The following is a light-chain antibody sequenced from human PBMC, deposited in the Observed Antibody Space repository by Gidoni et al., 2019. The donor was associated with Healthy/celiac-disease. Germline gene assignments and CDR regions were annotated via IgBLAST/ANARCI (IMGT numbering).Light chain of an antibody. Sequence: DILLTQSPGTLSLSPGERATRSCRASRSVSSSYLAWYQQKPGQATRLLIYGASSRATGIPDRFSGSGSGTDFTLTISRLEPEDFAVYYCQQYGSSPRTFGQGTKVEIK. J-gene: IGKJ1*01. V-gene: IGKV3-20*01. CDR1: RSVSSSY. CDR3: QQYGSSPRT. CDR2: GAS.